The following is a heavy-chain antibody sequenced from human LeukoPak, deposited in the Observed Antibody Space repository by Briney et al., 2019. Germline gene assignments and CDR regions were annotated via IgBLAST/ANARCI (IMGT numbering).Heavy chain of an antibody. Sequence: ASVKVSCKASGYTFTSYYMHWVRQAPGQGLEWMGIINPSGGSTSYAQKFQGRVTVTRDMSTSTVYMELSSLRAEDTAVYYCARELWQQQPGEVYWGQGTLVTVSS. CDR1: GYTFTSYY. D-gene: IGHD6-13*01. CDR3: ARELWQQQPGEVY. J-gene: IGHJ4*02. V-gene: IGHV1-46*01. CDR2: INPSGGST.